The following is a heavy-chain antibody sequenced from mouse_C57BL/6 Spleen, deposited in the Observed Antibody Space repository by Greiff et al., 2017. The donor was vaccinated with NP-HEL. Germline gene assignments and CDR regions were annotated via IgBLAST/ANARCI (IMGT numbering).Heavy chain of an antibody. CDR3: APWYYGSSYDWYFDV. CDR1: GFNIKDYY. J-gene: IGHJ1*03. V-gene: IGHV14-2*01. D-gene: IGHD1-1*01. Sequence: VQLKESGAELVKPGASVKLSCTASGFNIKDYYMHWVKQRTEQGLEWIGRIDPEDGETKYAPKFQGKATITADTSSNTAYLQLSSLTSEDTAVYYCAPWYYGSSYDWYFDVWGTGTTVTVSS. CDR2: IDPEDGET.